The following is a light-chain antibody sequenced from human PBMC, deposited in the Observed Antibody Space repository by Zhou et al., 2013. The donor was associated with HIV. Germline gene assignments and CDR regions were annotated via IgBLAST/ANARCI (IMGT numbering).Light chain of an antibody. J-gene: IGKJ2*01. V-gene: IGKV3D-20*02. CDR3: QQRSNWPPMYT. CDR1: QSFSSY. Sequence: EIVLTQSPGTLSLSPGERATLSCRASQSFSSYLAWYQQKPGQAPRLLIYGASSRATGIPDRFSGSGSGTDFTLTISRLEPEDFAVYYCQQRSNWPPMYTFGQGTKLEIK. CDR2: GAS.